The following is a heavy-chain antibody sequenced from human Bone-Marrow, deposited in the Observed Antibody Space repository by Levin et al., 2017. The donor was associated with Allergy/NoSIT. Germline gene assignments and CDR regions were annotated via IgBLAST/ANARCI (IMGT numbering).Heavy chain of an antibody. J-gene: IGHJ4*02. CDR3: ERGTTGGSFLIDL. CDR1: GFIFSNFA. D-gene: IGHD2-15*01. Sequence: GGSLRLSCTASGFIFSNFAIHWVRQAPGKGLEWVAFISFDGTTTHYADSAMGRLTVSRDNSKDTAYLQLNSLRAEDTGIYFCERGTTGGSFLIDLWGQGDLVTVSS. CDR2: ISFDGTTT. V-gene: IGHV3-33*05.